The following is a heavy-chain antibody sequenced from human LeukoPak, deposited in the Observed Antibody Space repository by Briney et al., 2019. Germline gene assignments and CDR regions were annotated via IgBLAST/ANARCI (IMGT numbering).Heavy chain of an antibody. J-gene: IGHJ6*03. CDR3: AKNGDRGAYCSGGTCYPYYYYYMDV. CDR1: GLTVSSYE. D-gene: IGHD2-15*01. V-gene: IGHV3-48*03. Sequence: GGSLRLSCGASGLTVSSYEMNWVRQAPGKGLEWISYISSSGNAIFYSDSVKGRFTISRDNAKNSLHLQMNSLRVEDTAVYYCAKNGDRGAYCSGGTCYPYYYYYMDVWGKGTTVTISS. CDR2: ISSSGNAI.